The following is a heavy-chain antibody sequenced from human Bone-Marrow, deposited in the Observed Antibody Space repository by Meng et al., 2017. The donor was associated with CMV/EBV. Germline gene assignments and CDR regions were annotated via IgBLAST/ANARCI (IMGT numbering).Heavy chain of an antibody. Sequence: SETLSLTCAVYGGSFSGYYWSWIRQPPGKGLEWIGEINHSGSTNYNPSLKSRVTISVDTSKNQFSLKLSSVTAADTAVYYCARGGEGPMGITNDAFDIWGQGTMVTASS. V-gene: IGHV4-34*01. CDR3: ARGGEGPMGITNDAFDI. D-gene: IGHD3-22*01. CDR1: GGSFSGYY. J-gene: IGHJ3*02. CDR2: INHSGST.